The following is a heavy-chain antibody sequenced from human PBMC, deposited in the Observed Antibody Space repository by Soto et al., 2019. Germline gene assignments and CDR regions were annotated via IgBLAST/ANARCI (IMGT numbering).Heavy chain of an antibody. V-gene: IGHV3-30*18. D-gene: IGHD6-19*01. CDR1: GFTFSSYG. CDR2: ISYDGSNK. CDR3: AKDARGRGWYLYYYGMDV. Sequence: QVQLVESGGGVVQPGRSLRLSCAASGFTFSSYGMHWVRQAPGKGLEWVAVISYDGSNKYYADSVKGRFTISRDNSKNALYLQMNSLRAEDTAGYYCAKDARGRGWYLYYYGMDVWGQGTTVTVSS. J-gene: IGHJ6*02.